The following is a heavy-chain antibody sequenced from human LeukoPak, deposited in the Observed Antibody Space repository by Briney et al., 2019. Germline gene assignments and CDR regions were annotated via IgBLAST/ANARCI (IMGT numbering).Heavy chain of an antibody. CDR3: ARVGYSYGFDY. Sequence: PSQTLSLTCAVSGGSISSGGYSWSWIRQPPGKGLEWIGYIYHSGSTYYNPSLKSRVTISVDRSKNQFSLKLSSVTAAGTAVYYCARVGYSYGFDYWGQGTLVTVSS. CDR1: GGSISSGGYS. CDR2: IYHSGST. J-gene: IGHJ4*02. V-gene: IGHV4-30-2*01. D-gene: IGHD5-18*01.